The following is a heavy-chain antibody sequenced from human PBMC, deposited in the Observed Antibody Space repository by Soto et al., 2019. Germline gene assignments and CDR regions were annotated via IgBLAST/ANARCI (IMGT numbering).Heavy chain of an antibody. D-gene: IGHD2-15*01. CDR2: IAGSGGMT. J-gene: IGHJ3*01. Sequence: VSLGLSCAASGFTFSSYAMTWVRLAPGRGLEWVATIAGSGGMTYYTNSVRGRFTISRDNSKNTVSLQMSSLRAEDTAMYFCAKVNFFDTPGTFDVWGQGTPVTVSS. CDR1: GFTFSSYA. CDR3: AKVNFFDTPGTFDV. V-gene: IGHV3-23*01.